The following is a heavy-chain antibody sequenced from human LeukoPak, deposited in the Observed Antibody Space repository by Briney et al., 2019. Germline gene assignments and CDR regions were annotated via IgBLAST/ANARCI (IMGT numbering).Heavy chain of an antibody. Sequence: PGRSLRLSCAASGFTFSHYAMHWVRQAPGKGLEWVAIISFDGTNKYYADSVKGRFTISRDNSKNTLYLQVNTLRADDTATYYCAKPISGGLAVTADWFHPWGQGTLVVVSS. CDR2: ISFDGTNK. J-gene: IGHJ5*01. D-gene: IGHD6-19*01. CDR1: GFTFSHYA. CDR3: AKPISGGLAVTADWFHP. V-gene: IGHV3-30*18.